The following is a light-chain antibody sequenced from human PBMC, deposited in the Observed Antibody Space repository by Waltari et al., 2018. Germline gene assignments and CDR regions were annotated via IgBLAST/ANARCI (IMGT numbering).Light chain of an antibody. CDR1: QSVTRY. CDR3: QQYNNYTPKT. Sequence: DIQMTQSPSTLSASVGDRVTITCRASQSVTRYLAWYQQKPGKAPKVLIWDVSSLERGVPSRFSGSGSGTEFTLTISSLQPDDFATYYCQQYNNYTPKTFGQGTKVDIK. J-gene: IGKJ1*01. CDR2: DVS. V-gene: IGKV1-5*01.